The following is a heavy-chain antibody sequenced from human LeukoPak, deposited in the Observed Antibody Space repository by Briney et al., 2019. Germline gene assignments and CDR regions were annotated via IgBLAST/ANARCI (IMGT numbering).Heavy chain of an antibody. CDR1: GFTFSNYG. D-gene: IGHD3-10*01. CDR3: ARDPEHYYGSGSYYNQNGY. J-gene: IGHJ4*02. V-gene: IGHV3-30*02. Sequence: GGSLRLSCAAPGFTFSNYGMHWVRQAPGKGLEWVAFVLYDGNNKYYADSVKGRFTISRDNSKNTLYLQMNSLRAEDTAVYYCARDPEHYYGSGSYYNQNGYWGQGTLVTVSS. CDR2: VLYDGNNK.